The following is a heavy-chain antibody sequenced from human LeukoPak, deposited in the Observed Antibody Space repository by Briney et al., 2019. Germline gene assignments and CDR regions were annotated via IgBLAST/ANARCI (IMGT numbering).Heavy chain of an antibody. CDR1: GFTFSGHA. J-gene: IGHJ4*02. CDR2: TSYDGSNK. CDR3: ARDKAPSHIAVLDY. V-gene: IGHV3-30*04. D-gene: IGHD5-12*01. Sequence: HPGGSLRLSCAASGFTFSGHAMHWVRQAPGKGLECLAVTSYDGSNKYYADSVKGRFTISRDNSKNTVYLQMNNLRAEDTALYYCARDKAPSHIAVLDYWGQGTLVTVSS.